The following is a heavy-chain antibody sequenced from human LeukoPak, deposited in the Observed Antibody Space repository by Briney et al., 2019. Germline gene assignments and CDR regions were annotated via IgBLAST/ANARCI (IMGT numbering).Heavy chain of an antibody. D-gene: IGHD3-16*02. CDR3: ARYNDYVWGSYRYWEDIFDY. V-gene: IGHV4-4*07. Sequence: PSETLSLTCTVSGGSISSYYWSWIRQPAGKGLEWIGRIYTSGSTNYNPSLKSRVTMSVDTSKNQFSLKLSSVTAADTAVYYCARYNDYVWGSYRYWEDIFDYWGQGTLVTVSS. J-gene: IGHJ4*02. CDR2: IYTSGST. CDR1: GGSISSYY.